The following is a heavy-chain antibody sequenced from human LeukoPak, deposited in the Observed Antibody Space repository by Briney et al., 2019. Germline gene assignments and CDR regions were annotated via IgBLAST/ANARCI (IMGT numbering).Heavy chain of an antibody. CDR3: ARAISQPGFYMDV. D-gene: IGHD1-1*01. CDR2: IKQGGSEK. CDR1: GFTFSSYW. V-gene: IGHV3-7*01. Sequence: GGSLRLSCAASGFTFSSYWMSWVRQAPGKGLEWVANIKQGGSEKYYVDSVKGRFTISRDNAKNSLYLQMNSLRAEDTAVYYCARAISQPGFYMDVWGKGTTVTVSS. J-gene: IGHJ6*03.